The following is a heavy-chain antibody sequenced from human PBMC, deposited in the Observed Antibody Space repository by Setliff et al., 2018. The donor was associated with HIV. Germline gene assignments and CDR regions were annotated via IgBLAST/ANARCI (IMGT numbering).Heavy chain of an antibody. Sequence: LSLTCTVSGGSISSGSYYWSWIRQPAGKGLEWIGHIYTSGSTNYNPSLKSRVTISVDTSKNQFSLKLSSVTAADTAVYYCARRGSISTSVSVRAFDSWGQGTLVTVSS. CDR3: ARRGSISTSVSVRAFDS. CDR1: GGSISSGSYY. CDR2: IYTSGST. D-gene: IGHD3-16*01. V-gene: IGHV4-61*09. J-gene: IGHJ4*02.